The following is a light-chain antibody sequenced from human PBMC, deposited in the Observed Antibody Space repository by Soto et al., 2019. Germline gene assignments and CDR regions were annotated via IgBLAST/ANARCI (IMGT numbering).Light chain of an antibody. V-gene: IGLV2-14*01. J-gene: IGLJ1*01. CDR3: SSFRSSSTLYV. CDR2: EVS. CDR1: SSDVGGYKY. Sequence: QSALTQPASVSGSPGQSITISCTGTSSDVGGYKYVSWYQQHPGKAPKLMLYEVSNRPSGVSDRFSGSKSGNTASLTISGLQAEDEADYYCSSFRSSSTLYVFGTGTKVTAL.